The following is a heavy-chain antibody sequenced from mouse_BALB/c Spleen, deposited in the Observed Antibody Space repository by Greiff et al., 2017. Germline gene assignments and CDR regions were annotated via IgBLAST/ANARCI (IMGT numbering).Heavy chain of an antibody. CDR1: GFSLTSYG. Sequence: VKLQESGPGLVAPSQSLSITCTVSGFSLTSYGVHWVRQPPGKGLEWLGVIWAGGSTNYNSALMSRLSISKDNSKSQVFLKMNSLQTDDTAMYYCARDGGDYGSSYYAMDYWGQGTSVTVSS. CDR2: IWAGGST. D-gene: IGHD1-1*01. V-gene: IGHV2-9*02. CDR3: ARDGGDYGSSYYAMDY. J-gene: IGHJ4*01.